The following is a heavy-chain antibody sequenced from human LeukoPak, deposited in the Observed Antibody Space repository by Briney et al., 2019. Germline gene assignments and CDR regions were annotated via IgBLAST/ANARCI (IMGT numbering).Heavy chain of an antibody. D-gene: IGHD6-25*01. J-gene: IGHJ4*02. Sequence: SETLSLTCTVSGGSISSSSYYWGWIRQPPGKGLEWIGSIYYSGSTYYNPSLKSRVTISVDTSKNQFSLKLSSVTAADTAVYYCARAGGVKTAALDLDYWGQGTLVTVSS. CDR1: GGSISSSSYY. CDR3: ARAGGVKTAALDLDY. CDR2: IYYSGST. V-gene: IGHV4-39*01.